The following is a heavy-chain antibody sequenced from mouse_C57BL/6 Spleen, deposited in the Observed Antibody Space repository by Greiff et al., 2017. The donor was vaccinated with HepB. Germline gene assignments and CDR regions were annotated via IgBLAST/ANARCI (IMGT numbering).Heavy chain of an antibody. V-gene: IGHV1-72*01. D-gene: IGHD4-1*01. CDR3: ARRWTGTLYYFDY. CDR2: IDPDSGGT. CDR1: GFTFTSYC. Sequence: QVQLQQSGAELVKPGASVKLSCKASGFTFTSYCMHWVKQRPGRGLEWIGRIDPDSGGTKYKEKFKSKTTLTVDKTSCKAYMKLSSLTSEDAEVYYCARRWTGTLYYFDYWGQGTTLTVSS. J-gene: IGHJ2*01.